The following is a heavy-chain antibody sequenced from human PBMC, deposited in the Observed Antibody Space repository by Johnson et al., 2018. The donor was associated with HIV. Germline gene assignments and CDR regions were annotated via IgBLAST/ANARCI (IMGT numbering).Heavy chain of an antibody. CDR2: ISFDGNNK. J-gene: IGHJ3*02. CDR3: ARDPGWRGSYGSAFDI. CDR1: GFTFSSYG. Sequence: QVQLVESGGGVVQPGRSLRLSCAASGFTFSSYGMHWVRQAPGKGLEWVAVISFDGNNKNYADSVKGRFTISRDNSKNTLYVQMNSLRAEDTAGYYCARDPGWRGSYGSAFDIWGQGTMVTVSS. V-gene: IGHV3-30*03. D-gene: IGHD3-10*01.